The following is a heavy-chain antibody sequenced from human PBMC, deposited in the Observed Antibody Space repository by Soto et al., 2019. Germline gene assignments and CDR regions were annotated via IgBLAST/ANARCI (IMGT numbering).Heavy chain of an antibody. D-gene: IGHD1-26*01. CDR2: IWYDGSNK. CDR1: GFTFSSYG. J-gene: IGHJ4*02. V-gene: IGHV3-33*01. Sequence: GGSLRLSCAASGFTFSSYGMHWVRQAPGKGLEWVAVIWYDGSNKYYADSVKGRFTISRDNSKNTLYLQMNSLRAEDTAVYYCARGVGAKRSDYWGQGTLVTVSS. CDR3: ARGVGAKRSDY.